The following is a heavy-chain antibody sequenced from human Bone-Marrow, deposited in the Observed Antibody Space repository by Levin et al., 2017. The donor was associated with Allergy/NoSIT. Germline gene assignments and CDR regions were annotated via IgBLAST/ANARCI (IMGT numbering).Heavy chain of an antibody. D-gene: IGHD4-17*01. J-gene: IGHJ5*02. V-gene: IGHV1-8*01. CDR1: GYTFTSYD. CDR3: ARAGWYTVTTFLLFWFDP. CDR2: MNPNSGNT. Sequence: ASVKVSCKASGYTFTSYDINWVRQATGQGLEWMGWMNPNSGNTGYAQKFQGRVTMTRNTSISTAYMELSSLRSEDTAVYYCARAGWYTVTTFLLFWFDPWGQGTLVTVSS.